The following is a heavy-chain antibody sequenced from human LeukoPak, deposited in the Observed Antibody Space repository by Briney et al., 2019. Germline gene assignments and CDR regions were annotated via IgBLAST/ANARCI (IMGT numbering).Heavy chain of an antibody. CDR3: ERVPLPHRQLVDDRYLQH. J-gene: IGHJ1*01. V-gene: IGHV4-34*01. CDR1: DGSFSGYY. D-gene: IGHD6-13*01. CDR2: INHSGST. Sequence: PSETLSLTCAVCDGSFSGYYWGWIRQPPGKGLEWIGEINHSGSTNYNPSLKSRVTISVDTSKNQFSLKLSSVTAADTAVYYCERVPLPHRQLVDDRYLQHWGQGTLVTVSS.